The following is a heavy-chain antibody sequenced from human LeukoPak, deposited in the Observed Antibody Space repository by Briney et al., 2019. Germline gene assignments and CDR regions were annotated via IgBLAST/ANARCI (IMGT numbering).Heavy chain of an antibody. CDR2: LSGSARSS. D-gene: IGHD1-14*01. J-gene: IGHJ5*02. CDR3: ATDLRTPSA. Sequence: GGSLRLSCAAPGFTFSSYAMSSVRQAPGKGLEWVSSLSGSARSSYYADCVKDRFTISRDNSTHPLSKQTNSLRAEHTSVYDCATDLRTPSAWGEGTLVSVSS. CDR1: GFTFSSYA. V-gene: IGHV3-23*01.